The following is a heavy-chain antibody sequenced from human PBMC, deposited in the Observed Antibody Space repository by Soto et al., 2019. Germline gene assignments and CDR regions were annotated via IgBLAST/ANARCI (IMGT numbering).Heavy chain of an antibody. D-gene: IGHD2-21*01. CDR3: ARDIASPGGDYFDS. V-gene: IGHV3-21*06. Sequence: EVQLVESGGGLVKAGGSLRLFCTASGFTFRNYNMNWVRQAPGKGLEWVSSISTGGAYMFYADSVKGRFTISRDNAKNSLFLQIDSPRAEDTAVYYCARDIASPGGDYFDSWGQGTPVTVSS. CDR2: ISTGGAYM. CDR1: GFTFRNYN. J-gene: IGHJ4*02.